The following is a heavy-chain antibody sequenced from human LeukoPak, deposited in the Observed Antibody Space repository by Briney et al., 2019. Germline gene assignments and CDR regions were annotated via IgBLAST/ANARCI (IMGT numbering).Heavy chain of an antibody. Sequence: KPSETLSLTCAVYGGSFSGYYWSWIRQPPGKGLEWIGEINHSGSTNYNPSLKSRVTISVDTSKNQFSLKLSSVTAADTAVYYCARAAYGGSYHSDYWGQGTLVTVSS. V-gene: IGHV4-34*01. J-gene: IGHJ4*02. CDR2: INHSGST. D-gene: IGHD1-26*01. CDR3: ARAAYGGSYHSDY. CDR1: GGSFSGYY.